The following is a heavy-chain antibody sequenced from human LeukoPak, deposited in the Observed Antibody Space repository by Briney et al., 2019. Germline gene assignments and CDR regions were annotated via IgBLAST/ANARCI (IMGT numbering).Heavy chain of an antibody. Sequence: SETLSLTCTVSGGSISSYYWNWVRQPPGKGLEWIGNIYSSGSTDYNPSLKSRVTISLDTSKFQFSLRLNSVTAADTAVYYCAKADPNASGYFYRFNWFDPWGQGTLVTVSS. CDR3: AKADPNASGYFYRFNWFDP. D-gene: IGHD3-10*01. V-gene: IGHV4-59*01. CDR2: IYSSGST. J-gene: IGHJ5*02. CDR1: GGSISSYY.